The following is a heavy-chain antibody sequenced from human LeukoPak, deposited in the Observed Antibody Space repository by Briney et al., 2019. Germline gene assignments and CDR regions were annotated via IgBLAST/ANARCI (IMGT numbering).Heavy chain of an antibody. J-gene: IGHJ4*02. Sequence: PSGTLSLTCTVSGDSITSYHWTWIRQSPGRGLEWIGYVYYDGSTQYNPSLKSRVTISLDTSSKQFSLKLTSVTAADTAIYYCATYTRRCSGGACYSIDYWGQGTLVTVSS. CDR2: VYYDGST. V-gene: IGHV4-59*08. CDR1: GDSITSYH. D-gene: IGHD2-15*01. CDR3: ATYTRRCSGGACYSIDY.